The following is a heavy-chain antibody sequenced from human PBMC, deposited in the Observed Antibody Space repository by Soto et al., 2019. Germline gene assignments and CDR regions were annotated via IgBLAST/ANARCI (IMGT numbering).Heavy chain of an antibody. Sequence: GGSLRLSCAASGFTVSNNDMTWVRQAPGKGLEWVAVMQDGGSISYADSVSDRFTISRDNAKNTVFLEMNSLRPEDTAVYFCARGEGSGSNALGHWGQGTLVTVSS. CDR1: GFTVSNND. V-gene: IGHV3-66*01. J-gene: IGHJ4*02. CDR2: MQDGGSI. D-gene: IGHD3-16*01. CDR3: ARGEGSGSNALGH.